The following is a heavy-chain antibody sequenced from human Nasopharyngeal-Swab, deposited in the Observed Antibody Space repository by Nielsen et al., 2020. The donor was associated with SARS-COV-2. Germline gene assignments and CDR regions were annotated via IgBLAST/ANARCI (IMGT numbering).Heavy chain of an antibody. CDR3: ARVPYNYGQYYFDY. CDR2: IYPNDADT. V-gene: IGHV5-51*01. D-gene: IGHD5-18*01. J-gene: IGHJ4*02. Sequence: RQAPGKGLEWMGIIYPNDADTRYSPSFQGQVTISADKSISAAYLQWSSLKASDTAIYYCARVPYNYGQYYFDYWGQGTLVTVSS.